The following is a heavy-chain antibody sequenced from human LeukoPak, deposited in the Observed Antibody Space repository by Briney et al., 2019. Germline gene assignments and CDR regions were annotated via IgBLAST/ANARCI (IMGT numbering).Heavy chain of an antibody. D-gene: IGHD3-22*01. V-gene: IGHV4-39*01. CDR3: ARVHYDSSGPNMDV. J-gene: IGHJ6*02. CDR2: IYYSGST. CDR1: GGSISSSSYY. Sequence: SETLSLTCTVSGGSISSSSYYWGWIRQPPGKGLEWIGSIYYSGSTYYNPSLKSRVTISVDTSKNQFSLELSSVTAADTAVYYCARVHYDSSGPNMDVWGQGTTVTVSS.